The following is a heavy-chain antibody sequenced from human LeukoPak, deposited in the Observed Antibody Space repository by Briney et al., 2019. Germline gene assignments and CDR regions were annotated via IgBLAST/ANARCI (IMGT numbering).Heavy chain of an antibody. CDR2: TNVGNDYT. D-gene: IGHD4-11*01. CDR3: ARDDFSTYPGLNYFDY. J-gene: IGHJ4*02. V-gene: IGHV1-3*01. Sequence: GESLKVSCKASGYTFTHYAVHWVRQAPGQRLEWMGWTNVGNDYTESSQKFQDRFIITSDPSATTVYMELSSLRSEDTAVYYCARDDFSTYPGLNYFDYWGQGSLVTVSS. CDR1: GYTFTHYA.